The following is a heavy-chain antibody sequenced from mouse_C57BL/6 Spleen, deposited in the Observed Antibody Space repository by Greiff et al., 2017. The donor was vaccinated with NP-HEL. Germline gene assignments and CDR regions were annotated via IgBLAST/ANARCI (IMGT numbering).Heavy chain of an antibody. CDR3: ARSGRSYDYDAMDY. D-gene: IGHD1-1*01. CDR1: GYTFTSYW. J-gene: IGHJ4*01. Sequence: VQLQQPGAELVMPGASVKLSCKASGYTFTSYWMHWVKQRPGQGLEWIGEIDPSDSYTNYNQKFKGKSTLTVDKSSSTAYMQLSSLTSEDSAVYDCARSGRSYDYDAMDYGGKGTSVTVSS. CDR2: IDPSDSYT. V-gene: IGHV1-69*01.